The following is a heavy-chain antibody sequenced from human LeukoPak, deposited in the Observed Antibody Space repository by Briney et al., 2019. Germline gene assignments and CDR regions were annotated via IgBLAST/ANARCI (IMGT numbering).Heavy chain of an antibody. CDR2: IWRDGSNK. V-gene: IGHV3-33*01. CDR3: ARGLRDAFDI. CDR1: GFTLSTYA. Sequence: GGSLRLSCVASGFTLSTYAMHWVRQAPGEGLEWVAMIWRDGSNKYYTDSVKGRFTISRDNFKNTLYLQMNSLRAGDTAVYYCARGLRDAFDIWGQGTMVTVSS. J-gene: IGHJ3*02.